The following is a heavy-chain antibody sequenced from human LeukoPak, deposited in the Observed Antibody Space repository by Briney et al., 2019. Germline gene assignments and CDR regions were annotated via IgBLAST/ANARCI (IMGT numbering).Heavy chain of an antibody. CDR2: IIPIFGTA. V-gene: IGHV1-69*05. CDR3: ARSCIADDYYYYMDV. CDR1: GGTFSSYA. J-gene: IGHJ6*03. D-gene: IGHD6-13*01. Sequence: WASVKVSCRASGGTFSSYAISWVRQAPGQGLEWMGGIIPIFGTANYAQKFQGRVTITTDESTSTAYMELSSLRSEDTAVYYCARSCIADDYYYYMDVWGKGTTVTVSS.